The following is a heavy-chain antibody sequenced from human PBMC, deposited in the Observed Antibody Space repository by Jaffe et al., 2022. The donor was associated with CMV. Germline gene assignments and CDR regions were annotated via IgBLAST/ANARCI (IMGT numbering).Heavy chain of an antibody. CDR3: AKGAYYDILTGYSHPFNWFDP. J-gene: IGHJ5*02. Sequence: EVQLLESGGGLVQPGGSLRLSCAASGFTFSSYAMSWVRQAPGKGLEWVSAISGSGGSTYYADSVKGRFTISRDNSKNTLYLQMNSLRAEDTAVYYCAKGAYYDILTGYSHPFNWFDPWGQGTLVTVSS. V-gene: IGHV3-23*01. CDR2: ISGSGGST. D-gene: IGHD3-9*01. CDR1: GFTFSSYA.